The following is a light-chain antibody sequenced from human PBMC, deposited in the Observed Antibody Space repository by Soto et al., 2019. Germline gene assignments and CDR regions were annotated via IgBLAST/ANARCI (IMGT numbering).Light chain of an antibody. CDR2: DAY. V-gene: IGKV3-20*01. CDR1: QSVSSN. J-gene: IGKJ5*01. CDR3: QQYGTSPIT. Sequence: EIVMTQSPATLSVSPGERATLSCRASQSVSSNLAWYQQKPGQAPRLLIYDAYNRATGIPPRFSGSGSGTDFTLTISRLEPEDFALYYCQQYGTSPITFGQGTRLEIK.